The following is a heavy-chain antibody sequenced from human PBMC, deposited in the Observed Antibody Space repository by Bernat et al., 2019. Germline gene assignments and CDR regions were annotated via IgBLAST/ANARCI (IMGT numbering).Heavy chain of an antibody. CDR3: ARRGEGELLSPYYYGMDV. CDR1: GSTVSSNH. J-gene: IGHJ6*02. Sequence: EVQLVESGGGLIQPGGSLRLSCAASGSTVSSNHMNWVRRAPGRGLEWVSVIYNDGSKFYADSVKGRFTISRDNSKNTLYLQMNSLRAEDTAVYYCARRGEGELLSPYYYGMDVWGQGTTVTVSS. V-gene: IGHV3-53*01. D-gene: IGHD1-26*01. CDR2: IYNDGSK.